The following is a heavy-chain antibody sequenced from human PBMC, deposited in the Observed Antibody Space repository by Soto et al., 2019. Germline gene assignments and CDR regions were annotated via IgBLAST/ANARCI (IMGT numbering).Heavy chain of an antibody. CDR2: TYYRSKWYN. J-gene: IGHJ6*02. CDR3: AREWEQQPYYYYGMDV. Sequence: SQTLSLTCAISGDSVSSNSAAWNWIRQSPSRGLEWLGRTYYRSKWYNDYAVSVKSRITINPDTSENQFSLQLNSVTPEDTAVYYCAREWEQQPYYYYGMDVWGQGTPVTVSS. CDR1: GDSVSSNSAA. V-gene: IGHV6-1*01. D-gene: IGHD6-13*01.